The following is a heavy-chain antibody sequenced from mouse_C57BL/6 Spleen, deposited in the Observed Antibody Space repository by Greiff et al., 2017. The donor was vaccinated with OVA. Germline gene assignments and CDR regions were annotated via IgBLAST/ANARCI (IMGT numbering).Heavy chain of an antibody. J-gene: IGHJ4*01. CDR2: INPNNGGT. V-gene: IGHV1-18*01. CDR3: ARVTTIVENYAMDY. Sequence: VQLQQSGPELVKPGASVKIPCKASGYTFTDYNMDWVKQSHGKSLEWIGDINPNNGGTIYNQKFKGKATLTVDKSSSTAYMELRSLTSEDTAVYYCARVTTIVENYAMDYWGQGTSVTVSS. D-gene: IGHD1-1*01. CDR1: GYTFTDYN.